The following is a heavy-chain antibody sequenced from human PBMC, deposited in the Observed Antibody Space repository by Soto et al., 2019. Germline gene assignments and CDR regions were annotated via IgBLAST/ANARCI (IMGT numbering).Heavy chain of an antibody. CDR1: GGSISSYY. V-gene: IGHV4-59*01. Sequence: SETLSLTCTVSGGSISSYYWSWIRQPPGKGLEWIGYIYYSGSTNYNPSLKSRVTISVDTSKIQFSLKLSSVTAADTAMYYCATRVHGDYPGKYYYAMDAWGQGTTVTVSS. CDR2: IYYSGST. CDR3: ATRVHGDYPGKYYYAMDA. J-gene: IGHJ6*02. D-gene: IGHD2-21*01.